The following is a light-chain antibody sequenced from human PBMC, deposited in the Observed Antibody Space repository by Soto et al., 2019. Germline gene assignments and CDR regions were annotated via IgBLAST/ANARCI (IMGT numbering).Light chain of an antibody. CDR2: GAS. J-gene: IGKJ2*01. Sequence: EIVLTQSPGTLSLSPGDRATLSCRASQSVSSSDLAWYQQKPGQAPRLLIYGASTRATGIPDRFSGSGSWTDVTLTISRLEPEDFAVYYCQQYGGSSLYTFGQGTKLEIK. CDR1: QSVSSSD. CDR3: QQYGGSSLYT. V-gene: IGKV3-20*01.